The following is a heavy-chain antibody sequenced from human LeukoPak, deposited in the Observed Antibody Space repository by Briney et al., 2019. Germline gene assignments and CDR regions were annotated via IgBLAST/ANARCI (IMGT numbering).Heavy chain of an antibody. V-gene: IGHV1-3*01. D-gene: IGHD6-19*01. J-gene: IGHJ4*02. CDR2: INAGNGNT. Sequence: ASVKVSCKASGYTFTSHAMHWVRQAPGQRLEWMGWINAGNGNTKYSQKFQGRVTITRDTSASTAYMELSSLRSEDTAVYYCARVDSSGCFDYWGQGTLVTVSS. CDR1: GYTFTSHA. CDR3: ARVDSSGCFDY.